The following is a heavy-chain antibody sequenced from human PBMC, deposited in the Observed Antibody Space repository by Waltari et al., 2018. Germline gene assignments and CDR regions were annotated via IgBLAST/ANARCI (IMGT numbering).Heavy chain of an antibody. CDR2: ISNTATSI. CDR1: GIAFSGYE. CDR3: ATTAVGGDYIDY. V-gene: IGHV3-48*03. D-gene: IGHD1-26*01. J-gene: IGHJ4*02. Sequence: EVQLVESGGLRVQPARSLRLSRAAPGIAFSGYEMNWVRQAPGKGLEWISYISNTATSIYYADSVKGRFTISRDNAKNSLYLQMDSLRVEDTAIYYCATTAVGGDYIDYWGQGTLVTVSS.